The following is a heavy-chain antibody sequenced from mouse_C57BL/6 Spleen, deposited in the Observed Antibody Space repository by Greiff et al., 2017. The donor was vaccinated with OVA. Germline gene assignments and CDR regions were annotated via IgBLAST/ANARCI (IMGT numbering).Heavy chain of an antibody. Sequence: VQLQQSGPELVKPGASVKLSCKASGYSFTSYDINWVKQRNGKGLEWIGWIYPRDGTTRYNEKFKGKATLTVDTSSSTAYMELHSLTSEDSAVYFCARREYYAMGDWGQGTSVTAST. CDR3: ARREYYAMGD. V-gene: IGHV1-85*01. CDR1: GYSFTSYD. CDR2: IYPRDGTT. J-gene: IGHJ4*01.